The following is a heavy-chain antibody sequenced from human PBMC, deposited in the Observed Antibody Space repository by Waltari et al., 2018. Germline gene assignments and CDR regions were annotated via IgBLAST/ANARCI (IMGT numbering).Heavy chain of an antibody. CDR2: ISNDESSM. D-gene: IGHD3-10*01. CDR1: GFRFSNYW. Sequence: EEQLLESGGGLVQTGDSLRLSCAASGFRFSNYWLNWFRPSPGKGLVWVARISNDESSMTYADSVKGRFTISRDNAKNTLYLQMKRLRAEDTAVYYCVRLAQRTYRSPVPGRHYYYGMDVWGQGTTVTVSS. CDR3: VRLAQRTYRSPVPGRHYYYGMDV. J-gene: IGHJ6*02. V-gene: IGHV3-74*03.